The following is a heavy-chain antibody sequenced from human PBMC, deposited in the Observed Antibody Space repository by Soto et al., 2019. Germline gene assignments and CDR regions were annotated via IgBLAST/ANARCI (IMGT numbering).Heavy chain of an antibody. CDR3: ARGGVGAIGYAFDI. J-gene: IGHJ3*02. D-gene: IGHD1-26*01. CDR2: IYYSGST. CDR1: GGSISSYY. V-gene: IGHV4-59*01. Sequence: SETLSLTCTVSGGSISSYYWSWIRQPPGKGLEWIGYIYYSGSTNYNPSLKSRATISVDTSKNQFSLKLSSVTAADTAVYYCARGGVGAIGYAFDIWGQGTMVTVSS.